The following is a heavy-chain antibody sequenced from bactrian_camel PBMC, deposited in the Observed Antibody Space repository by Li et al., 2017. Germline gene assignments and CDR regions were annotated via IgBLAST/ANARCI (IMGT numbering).Heavy chain of an antibody. Sequence: HVQLVESGGGSVQAGGSLRLSCAASGNTYSSNCMGWFRQAPGKEREAVATIQTVWDSAYVADPVKGRFTISRDSATNTLFLQMTRLQPEDTAMYYCAAASSGGT. CDR2: IQTVWDSA. CDR1: GNTYSSNC. D-gene: IGHD7*01. V-gene: IGHV3S54*01.